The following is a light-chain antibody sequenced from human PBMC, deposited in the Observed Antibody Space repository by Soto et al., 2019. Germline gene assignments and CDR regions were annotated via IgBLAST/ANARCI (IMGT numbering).Light chain of an antibody. CDR2: DAS. J-gene: IGKJ3*01. Sequence: EIVLTQSPATLSLSPGERPTLSCRANQSLSSFIAWYQQKPGQAPRLLIFDASIRATGVPARFSGSGSGTDFSLTISNLEPEDFAVYYCQQRSNWVFTFGPGTKVDIK. CDR1: QSLSSF. V-gene: IGKV3-11*01. CDR3: QQRSNWVFT.